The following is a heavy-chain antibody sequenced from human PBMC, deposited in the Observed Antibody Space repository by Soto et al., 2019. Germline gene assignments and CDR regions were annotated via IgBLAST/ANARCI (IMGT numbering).Heavy chain of an antibody. V-gene: IGHV3-30*18. J-gene: IGHJ6*03. CDR3: AKGLGSYYYYMDV. D-gene: IGHD3-16*01. CDR1: GFTFSSYG. Sequence: GSLRLSCAASGFTFSSYGMHWVRQAPGKGLEWVAVISYDGSNKYYADSVKGRFTISRDNSKNTLYLQMNSLRAEDTAVYYCAKGLGSYYYYMDVWGKGTTVTVSS. CDR2: ISYDGSNK.